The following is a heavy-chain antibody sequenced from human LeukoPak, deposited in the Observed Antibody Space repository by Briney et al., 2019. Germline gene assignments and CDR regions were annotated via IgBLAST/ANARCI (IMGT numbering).Heavy chain of an antibody. D-gene: IGHD6-6*01. CDR1: GGSISSYY. J-gene: IGHJ4*02. CDR3: ARALVGIAARPGL. CDR2: IYYSGST. V-gene: IGHV4-59*12. Sequence: SETLSLTCTVSGGSISSYYWSWIRQPPGKGLEWIGYIYYSGSTNYNPSLKSRVTISVDTSKNQFSLKLSSVTAADTAVYYCARALVGIAARPGLWGQGTLVTVSS.